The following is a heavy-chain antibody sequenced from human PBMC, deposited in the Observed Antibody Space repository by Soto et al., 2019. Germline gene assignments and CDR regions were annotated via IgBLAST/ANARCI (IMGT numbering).Heavy chain of an antibody. CDR1: GYTFACCG. J-gene: IGHJ6*03. CDR2: ISAYNGNT. V-gene: IGHV1-18*01. Sequence: GTSVKVSCKASGYTFACCGRSWVRQAPGQGLEWMGWISAYNGNTNYAQKLQGRVTMTTDTSTSTAYMELRSLRSDDTAVYYCARDNYDFIGTNMDVWGKGTTVTVS. CDR3: ARDNYDFIGTNMDV. D-gene: IGHD3-3*01.